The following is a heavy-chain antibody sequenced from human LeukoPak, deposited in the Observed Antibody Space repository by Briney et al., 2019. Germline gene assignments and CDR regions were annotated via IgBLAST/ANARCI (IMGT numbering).Heavy chain of an antibody. CDR2: ISVGAEYI. CDR1: GFSFSSYA. V-gene: IGHV3-23*01. Sequence: GGSLRLSCAASGFSFSSYAMSWVRQPPGKGLEWVSTISVGAEYIFYADSVKGGFTISRDDSNNALYLQMHSLRAEDTALYYCASGPPFLKYFEYWGQGTLVTVSS. D-gene: IGHD3-3*01. CDR3: ASGPPFLKYFEY. J-gene: IGHJ4*02.